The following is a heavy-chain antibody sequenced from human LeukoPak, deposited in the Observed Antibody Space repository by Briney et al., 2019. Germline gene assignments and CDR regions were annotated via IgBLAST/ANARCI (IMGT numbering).Heavy chain of an antibody. CDR1: GFTFSNFW. CDR2: ISGSGGRT. CDR3: ARGAGYNYPYYFDY. J-gene: IGHJ4*02. D-gene: IGHD5-24*01. V-gene: IGHV3-23*01. Sequence: GGSLRLSCTASGFTFSNFWMGWVRQAPGKGLEWVSGISGSGGRTNYADSVKGRFTISRDNSKNTLYLLMNSLRAEDTAVYYCARGAGYNYPYYFDYWGQGTLVTVSS.